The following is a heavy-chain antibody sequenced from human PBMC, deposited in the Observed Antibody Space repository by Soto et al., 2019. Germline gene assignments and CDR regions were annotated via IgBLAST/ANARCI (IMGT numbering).Heavy chain of an antibody. J-gene: IGHJ4*02. CDR1: GGSFSTYG. CDR3: ARELDPYYGGNSLSLDY. Sequence: QVQLVQSGAEVKKPGSSVKVSCKASGGSFSTYGINWVRLAPGQGLEWMGGIIPKFGTTNYAQKFRGRVTITADESPNTAYMELNYLRSEDTAVYFCARELDPYYGGNSLSLDYWGQGTLVTVSS. D-gene: IGHD4-17*01. V-gene: IGHV1-69*13. CDR2: IIPKFGTT.